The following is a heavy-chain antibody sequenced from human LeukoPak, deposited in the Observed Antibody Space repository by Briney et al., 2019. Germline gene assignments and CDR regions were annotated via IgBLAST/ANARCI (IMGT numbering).Heavy chain of an antibody. CDR3: ASGGVGAPDYYYYMDV. CDR1: GGSISSYY. CDR2: IYYSGST. Sequence: PSETLSLTCTVSGGSISSYYWSWLRQPPGKGLEWIGYIYYSGSTNYNPSLKSRVTISVDTSKNQFSLKLSSVTAADTAVYYCASGGVGAPDYYYYMDVWGKGTTVTVSS. D-gene: IGHD1-26*01. V-gene: IGHV4-59*01. J-gene: IGHJ6*03.